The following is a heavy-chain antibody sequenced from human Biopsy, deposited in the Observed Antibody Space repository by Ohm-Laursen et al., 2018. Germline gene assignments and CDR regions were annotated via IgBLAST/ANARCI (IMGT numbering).Heavy chain of an antibody. J-gene: IGHJ4*02. Sequence: SLRLSCSASGFSVSSYDMNWVRQAPRKGLEWISYISETSSHIYDADSVRGRYTVARDIAKNSLYLQMNSLRAEDTAVYYCPRDQRGPSLLEAKLSPNYFDYWGRGSLVTVSS. CDR2: ISETSSHI. V-gene: IGHV3-21*01. D-gene: IGHD1-1*01. CDR3: PRDQRGPSLLEAKLSPNYFDY. CDR1: GFSVSSYD.